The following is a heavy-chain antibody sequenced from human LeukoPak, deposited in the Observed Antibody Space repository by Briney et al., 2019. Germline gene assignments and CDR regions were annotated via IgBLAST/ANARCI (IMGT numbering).Heavy chain of an antibody. CDR3: AWIYDSSAPNAFDI. J-gene: IGHJ3*02. V-gene: IGHV1-18*01. Sequence: GASVKVSCKASGYTFTSYGISWVRQAPGQGLEWMGWISAYNGNTNYAQKLQGRVTMTTDTPTSTAYMELRSLRSDDTAVYYCAWIYDSSAPNAFDIWGQGTMVTVSS. CDR2: ISAYNGNT. CDR1: GYTFTSYG. D-gene: IGHD3-22*01.